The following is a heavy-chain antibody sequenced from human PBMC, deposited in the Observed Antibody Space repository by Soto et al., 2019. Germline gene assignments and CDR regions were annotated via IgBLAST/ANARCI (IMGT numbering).Heavy chain of an antibody. D-gene: IGHD3-10*01. CDR2: IYPGDSDT. CDR1: GYSFTSYW. J-gene: IGHJ4*02. V-gene: IGHV5-51*01. CDR3: ARQITMVRGVINYFDY. Sequence: GESLKISCKGSGYSFTSYWIGWVRQMPGKGLEWMGIIYPGDSDTRYSPSLQGQVTISADKSISTAYLQWSSLKASDTAMYYCARQITMVRGVINYFDYWGQGTLVTVSS.